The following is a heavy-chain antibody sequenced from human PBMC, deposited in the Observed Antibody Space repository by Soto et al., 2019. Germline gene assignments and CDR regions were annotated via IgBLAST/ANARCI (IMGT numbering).Heavy chain of an antibody. CDR1: GYTFTSYA. J-gene: IGHJ4*02. CDR3: ARVRIPVSNLGPRPFDY. D-gene: IGHD1-1*01. V-gene: IGHV1-3*01. CDR2: INAGNGNT. Sequence: ASVKVSCKASGYTFTSYAMHWVRQAPGQRLEWMGWINAGNGNTKYSQKFQGRVTITRDTSASTAYMELSSLRSEDTAVYYCARVRIPVSNLGPRPFDYWGQGTLVTVSS.